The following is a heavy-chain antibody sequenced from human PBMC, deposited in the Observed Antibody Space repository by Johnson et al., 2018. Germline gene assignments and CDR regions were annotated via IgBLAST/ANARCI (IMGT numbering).Heavy chain of an antibody. V-gene: IGHV3-43D*03. CDR2: ISRDGGST. J-gene: IGHJ3*02. Sequence: EVQLVESGGVVVQPGGSLRLSCAASGFTFDDYAMHWVRQAPGKGLEWVSLISRDGGSTYYADSVKGRFTISRDNSKNSLYLQMNSLRVEDTALYYCAKGDYYDSSGTSDDAVDIWGQGTMVTVSS. D-gene: IGHD3-22*01. CDR1: GFTFDDYA. CDR3: AKGDYYDSSGTSDDAVDI.